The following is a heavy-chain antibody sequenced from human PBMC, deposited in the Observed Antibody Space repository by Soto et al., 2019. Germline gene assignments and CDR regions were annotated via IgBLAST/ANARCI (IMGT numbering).Heavy chain of an antibody. CDR2: ISGSGGST. Sequence: EVQLLESGGGLVQPGGSLRLSCAASGFTFSSYAMSWVRQAPGKGLEWVSAISGSGGSTYYADSVKGRFTISRDNSKNTLYLQMNSLRAEDTAVYYCAKGLSSGSYFGFNWYFDLWGRGTLVTVSS. CDR3: AKGLSSGSYFGFNWYFDL. CDR1: GFTFSSYA. D-gene: IGHD1-26*01. V-gene: IGHV3-23*01. J-gene: IGHJ2*01.